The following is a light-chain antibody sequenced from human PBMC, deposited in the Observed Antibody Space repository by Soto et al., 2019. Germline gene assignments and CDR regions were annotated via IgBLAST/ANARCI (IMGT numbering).Light chain of an antibody. CDR2: GAS. Sequence: EIVLKESQVTMHLAAGERATXSCRASQNVKNNYLAWYREKPGQAHRLIIYGASSRATGITDRFSGSGSGTDFTLTISRLEPEDFAVYYCHQYGRSPRTFGQGTRMGIK. CDR1: QNVKNNY. CDR3: HQYGRSPRT. J-gene: IGKJ5*01. V-gene: IGKV3-20*01.